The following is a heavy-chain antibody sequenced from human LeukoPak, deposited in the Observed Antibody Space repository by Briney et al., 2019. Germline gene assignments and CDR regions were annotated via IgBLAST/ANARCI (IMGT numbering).Heavy chain of an antibody. CDR1: GYTFTGYY. CDR2: INPNSGGT. D-gene: IGHD3-3*01. CDR3: AREDDFWSGFVSFNWFDP. J-gene: IGHJ5*02. V-gene: IGHV1-2*02. Sequence: DSVKVSCKASGYTFTGYYMHWVRQAPGQGLEWMGWINPNSGGTNYAQKFQGRVTMTRDTSISTAYMELSRLRSDDTAVYYCAREDDFWSGFVSFNWFDPWGQGTLVTVSS.